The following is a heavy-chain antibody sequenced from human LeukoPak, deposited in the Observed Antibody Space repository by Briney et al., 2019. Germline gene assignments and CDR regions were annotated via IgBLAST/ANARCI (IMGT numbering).Heavy chain of an antibody. V-gene: IGHV1-8*03. Sequence: EASVKVSCKASGYTFTSYDINWVRQATGQGLEWMGWMNPNSGNTGYAQKFQGRVTITRNTSISTAYMELSSLRYEDTAVYYCARGYEQRLLYYFDYWGQGTLVTVSS. J-gene: IGHJ4*02. CDR1: GYTFTSYD. CDR2: MNPNSGNT. D-gene: IGHD6-25*01. CDR3: ARGYEQRLLYYFDY.